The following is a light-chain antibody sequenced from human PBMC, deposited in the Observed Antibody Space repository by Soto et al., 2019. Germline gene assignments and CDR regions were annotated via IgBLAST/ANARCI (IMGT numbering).Light chain of an antibody. V-gene: IGKV3-20*01. CDR2: HAS. Sequence: PGESATLSCRANQVVSSSYLAWYQQKPGQAPRLLIYHASDRATGVPDRFSGSGSGTDFALTITRLEPEDFALFYCQQYGTFPFSFGQGIKLEIK. J-gene: IGKJ2*01. CDR3: QQYGTFPFS. CDR1: QVVSSSY.